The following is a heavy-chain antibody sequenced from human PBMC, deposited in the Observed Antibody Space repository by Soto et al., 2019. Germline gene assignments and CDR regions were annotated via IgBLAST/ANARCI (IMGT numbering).Heavy chain of an antibody. CDR2: IYYSGHT. Sequence: SETLSLTCTLSGGSISSSDYYWGWIRQPPGKGLEWIGSIYYSGHTFVNVSLMSRVTISIDASKHQFSLTLRSMTAADTAMYYCAGHRGLSAAGTQGWFDPWGQGTLVTVSS. V-gene: IGHV4-39*01. CDR3: AGHRGLSAAGTQGWFDP. CDR1: GGSISSSDYY. J-gene: IGHJ5*02. D-gene: IGHD6-13*01.